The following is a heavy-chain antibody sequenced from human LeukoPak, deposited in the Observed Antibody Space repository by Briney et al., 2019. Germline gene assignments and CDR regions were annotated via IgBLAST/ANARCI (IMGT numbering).Heavy chain of an antibody. CDR1: GFTFSSYW. D-gene: IGHD6-13*01. Sequence: GGSLRLSCAASGFTFSSYWMSWVRQAPGKGLEWVANIKQDGSEKYYVDSVKGRFTISRDNAKNSLYLQMNSLRAEDTAVYYCARDRAAAGTHYFDYWGQGTLVTVSS. V-gene: IGHV3-7*01. CDR3: ARDRAAAGTHYFDY. CDR2: IKQDGSEK. J-gene: IGHJ4*02.